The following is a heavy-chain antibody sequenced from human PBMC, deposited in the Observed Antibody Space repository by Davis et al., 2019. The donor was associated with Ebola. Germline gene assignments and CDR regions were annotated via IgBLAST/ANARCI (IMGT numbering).Heavy chain of an antibody. CDR2: ISGSGGST. J-gene: IGHJ3*02. CDR3: AKYSSGWYYPFDI. D-gene: IGHD6-19*01. V-gene: IGHV3-23*01. CDR1: GFTFSSYA. Sequence: GESLKISCAASGFTFSSYAMSWVRQAPGKGLEWVSVISGSGGSTYYADSVKGRFTISRDNSKNTLFLQMNSLRAEDTAVYYCAKYSSGWYYPFDIWGQGTVITVSS.